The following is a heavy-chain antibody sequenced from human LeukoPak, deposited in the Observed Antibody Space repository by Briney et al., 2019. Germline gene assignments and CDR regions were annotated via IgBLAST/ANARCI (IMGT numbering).Heavy chain of an antibody. CDR2: IRSKAYGGTT. CDR3: TTDYDFWSGYYGYYYYGMDV. CDR1: GLTFGDYA. V-gene: IGHV3-49*04. J-gene: IGHJ6*02. D-gene: IGHD3-3*01. Sequence: GGSLRLSCTASGLTFGDYAISWVRQAPGQGLGWVGFIRSKAYGGTTEYAASVKGRFTLSRDDSKSIAYLQMNSLKTEDTAVYYCTTDYDFWSGYYGYYYYGMDVWGQGTTVTVSS.